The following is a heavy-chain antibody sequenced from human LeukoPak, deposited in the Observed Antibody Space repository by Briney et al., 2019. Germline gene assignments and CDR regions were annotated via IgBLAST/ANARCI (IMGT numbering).Heavy chain of an antibody. CDR1: GFTFRSYS. Sequence: GGSLRLSCAASGFTFRSYSMNWVRQAPGKGLDWVSSISPSGSSTYNADSVKGRFTISRDNAKNSLYLQMNSLRAEDTAVYYCARVSAVPAAIMPNYMDVWGKGTTVTVSS. CDR2: ISPSGSST. J-gene: IGHJ6*03. CDR3: ARVSAVPAAIMPNYMDV. D-gene: IGHD2-2*02. V-gene: IGHV3-21*04.